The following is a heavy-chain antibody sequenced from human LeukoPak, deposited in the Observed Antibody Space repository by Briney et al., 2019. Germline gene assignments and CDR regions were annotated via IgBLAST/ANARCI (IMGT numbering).Heavy chain of an antibody. J-gene: IGHJ4*02. Sequence: GGSLRLSCAASGFTFSSYSMTWVRQAPGKGLEWVSSISSSSSYIYYADSVKGRFTISRDNAKNSLYLQMNSLRAEDTAVYYCARVLPCGGDCYIFDYWGQGTLVTVSS. V-gene: IGHV3-21*01. CDR1: GFTFSSYS. CDR3: ARVLPCGGDCYIFDY. D-gene: IGHD2-21*02. CDR2: ISSSSSYI.